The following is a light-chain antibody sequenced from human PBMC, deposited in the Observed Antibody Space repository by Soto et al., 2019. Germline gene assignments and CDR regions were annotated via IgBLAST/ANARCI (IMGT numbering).Light chain of an antibody. CDR3: QQYNNWPPLT. CDR2: GAS. J-gene: IGKJ4*01. V-gene: IGKV3-15*01. CDR1: QSVSSN. Sequence: EIVMTQSPATLSVSLGERATLSCRASQSVSSNLAWYQQKPGQAPRLLIYGASTRPTGIPARFSGSGSGTEFTLTISSLQSEDFAVYYCQQYNNWPPLTFGGGTKVEIK.